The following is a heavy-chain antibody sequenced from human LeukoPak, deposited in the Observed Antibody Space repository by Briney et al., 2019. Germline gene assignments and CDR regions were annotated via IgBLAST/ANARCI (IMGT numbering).Heavy chain of an antibody. V-gene: IGHV3-30-3*01. CDR1: GFTFSSYA. CDR2: ISYDGSNK. Sequence: GGSLRLSCAASGFTFSSYAMHWVRQAPGKGLEWVAVISYDGSNKYYADSVKGRFTISRDNSKNTLYLQMNSLRAEDTAVYYCAKDSEDIVATPSNYWGQGTLVTVSS. CDR3: AKDSEDIVATPSNY. J-gene: IGHJ4*02. D-gene: IGHD5-12*01.